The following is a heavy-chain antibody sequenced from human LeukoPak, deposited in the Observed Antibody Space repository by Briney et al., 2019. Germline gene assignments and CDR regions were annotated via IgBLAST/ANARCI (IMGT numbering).Heavy chain of an antibody. CDR3: ARDGHRRYYYDSSGREHAFDI. CDR2: MNPKSGDT. J-gene: IGHJ3*02. V-gene: IGHV1-8*03. CDR1: GYSFTNYD. Sequence: GASVKVSCKASGYSFTNYDINWVRQATGQGLEWMGWMNPKSGDTGYSQKFQGRVFITRDTSINTAYMELSSLGSDDTAVYYCARDGHRRYYYDSSGREHAFDIWGQGTMVTVSS. D-gene: IGHD3-22*01.